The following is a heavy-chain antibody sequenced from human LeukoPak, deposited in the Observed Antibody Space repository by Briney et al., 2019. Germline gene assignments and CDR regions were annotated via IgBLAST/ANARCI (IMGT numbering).Heavy chain of an antibody. CDR3: ARGSLGGYCSTTSCVLSVY. Sequence: GASGKVSCKASGFPFTRYSISSVRQAPGHGLEWMGWTINKNGNTEYAQKFQGRVTMTTDTSTSTAYMELRSLRSDDTAVYYCARGSLGGYCSTTSCVLSVYWGEGTLVTVSS. CDR1: GFPFTRYS. V-gene: IGHV1-18*01. D-gene: IGHD2-2*01. J-gene: IGHJ4*02. CDR2: TINKNGNT.